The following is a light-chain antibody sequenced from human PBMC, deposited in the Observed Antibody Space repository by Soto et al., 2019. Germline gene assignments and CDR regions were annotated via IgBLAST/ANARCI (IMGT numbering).Light chain of an antibody. Sequence: QSALTQPPSASGSPGQSVTISCTGTSSDVGGYSYVSWYQQHPGKAPKLMIYEVTKRPSGVPDRFSGSRSGNTASLTVSGLQAEDEADYYCSSYAGSNNLGVFGGGTKVTVL. J-gene: IGLJ2*01. CDR2: EVT. CDR1: SSDVGGYSY. CDR3: SSYAGSNNLGV. V-gene: IGLV2-8*01.